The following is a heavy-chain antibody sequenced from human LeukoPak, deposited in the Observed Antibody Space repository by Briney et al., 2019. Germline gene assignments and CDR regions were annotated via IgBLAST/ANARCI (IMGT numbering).Heavy chain of an antibody. CDR3: ARYSSSWWFDY. D-gene: IGHD6-13*01. J-gene: IGHJ4*02. CDR1: GFTVSGNY. Sequence: GGSLRLSCAASGFTVSGNYMSWVRQAPGKGLEWVSVIYSGGSTYYADSVKGRFTISRDNSKNTLYLQMNSLRAEDTAVYYCARYSSSWWFDYWGQGTLVTVSS. CDR2: IYSGGST. V-gene: IGHV3-66*01.